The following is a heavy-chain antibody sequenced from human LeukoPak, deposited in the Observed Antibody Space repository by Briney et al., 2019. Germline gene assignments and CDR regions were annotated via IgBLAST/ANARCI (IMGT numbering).Heavy chain of an antibody. CDR1: GFTFSSYS. CDR3: ARDGAAAPPYYYYLDV. J-gene: IGHJ6*03. Sequence: GGSLRLSCAASGFTFSSYSMNWVRQAPGMGLEWVSTITGSGDASWHAESVKGRFAISRDNSKNTLCLQMNSLRAEDTAVYYCARDGAAAPPYYYYLDVWGKGTTVSVSS. D-gene: IGHD3-16*01. CDR2: ITGSGDAS. V-gene: IGHV3-23*01.